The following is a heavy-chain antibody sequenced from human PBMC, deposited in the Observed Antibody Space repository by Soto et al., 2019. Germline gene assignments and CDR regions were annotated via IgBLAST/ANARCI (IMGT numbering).Heavy chain of an antibody. D-gene: IGHD5-12*01. CDR3: ANLWGDGYNLGQDYNGMDV. J-gene: IGHJ6*02. CDR1: GFSFENYG. V-gene: IGHV3-33*06. Sequence: QVQMVESGGGVVQPGRSLRLSCAASGFSFENYGMHWVRQAPGRGLEWVAIIWYDGSLQYYAAAVKGRFTISRDNSKNKLYLEMNSLRAEDTAVYYCANLWGDGYNLGQDYNGMDVWGQGTTVIFSS. CDR2: IWYDGSLQ.